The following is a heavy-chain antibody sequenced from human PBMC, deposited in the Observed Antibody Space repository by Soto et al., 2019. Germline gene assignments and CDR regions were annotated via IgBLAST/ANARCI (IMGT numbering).Heavy chain of an antibody. V-gene: IGHV3-15*07. D-gene: IGHD2-21*01. CDR2: IKSRNEGGTT. CDR1: GLTFSNAW. Sequence: EVQLVESGGGLVKPGGSLRLSCAASGLTFSNAWVNWVRQAPGKGLECVGRIKSRNEGGTTDYAAPVKGRFIISRDDSKNPVYLKMNSLRSEDTAVYYCPNLAPSDQGSWGQGTLVTVSS. J-gene: IGHJ5*02. CDR3: PNLAPSDQGS.